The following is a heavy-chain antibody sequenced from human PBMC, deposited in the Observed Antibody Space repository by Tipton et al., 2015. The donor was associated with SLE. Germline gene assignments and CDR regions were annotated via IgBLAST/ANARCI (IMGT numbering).Heavy chain of an antibody. CDR1: GFAFSNYG. Sequence: SLRLSCAASGFAFSNYGMHWVRQAPGKGLEWVAIIWSDENNKYYADSVKGRFTISRDNSKNTLYLQMNSLRAEDTAVYYCAKHGGSSGYFDHWGQGTLVTVSA. J-gene: IGHJ4*02. CDR3: AKHGGSSGYFDH. D-gene: IGHD2-15*01. V-gene: IGHV3-33*06. CDR2: IWSDENNK.